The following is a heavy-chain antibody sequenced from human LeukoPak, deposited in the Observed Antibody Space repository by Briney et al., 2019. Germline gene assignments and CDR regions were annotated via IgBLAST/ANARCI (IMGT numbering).Heavy chain of an antibody. J-gene: IGHJ4*02. CDR2: ISSGSSTI. CDR1: GFTFSRYN. CDR3: ARILEGDDY. D-gene: IGHD3-16*01. Sequence: GGSLRLSCAASGFTFSRYNMTWVRQAPGKGLEWVSYISSGSSTIYYADSVKGRFTISRDNAKNSLYLQMNSLRDVDTAVYYCARILEGDDYWGQGTLVTVSS. V-gene: IGHV3-48*02.